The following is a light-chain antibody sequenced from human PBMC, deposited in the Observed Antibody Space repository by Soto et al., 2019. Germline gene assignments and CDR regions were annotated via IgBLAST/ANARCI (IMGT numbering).Light chain of an antibody. J-gene: IGKJ5*01. Sequence: EIVLTQSPGTLSLSPGERATLSCRASQSISSSYLAWNQQKPGQPPRLLIYDASKRATGIPARFSGSGSGTDFTLTISSLEAEDFAVYYCHQRSNWLDTFGQGTRLEIK. CDR2: DAS. CDR1: QSISSSY. CDR3: HQRSNWLDT. V-gene: IGKV3D-20*02.